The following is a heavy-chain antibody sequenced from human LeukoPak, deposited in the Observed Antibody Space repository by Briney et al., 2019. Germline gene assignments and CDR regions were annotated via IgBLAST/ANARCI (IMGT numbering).Heavy chain of an antibody. V-gene: IGHV3-66*01. CDR3: ARGGPAAGRFDY. CDR1: GFTFSSYS. CDR2: IYSGGST. Sequence: GGSLRLSCAASGFTFSSYSMNWVRQAPGKGLEWVSVIYSGGSTYYADSVKGRFTISRDNSKHTLYLQMNSLRAEDTAVYYCARGGPAAGRFDYWGQGTLVTVSS. D-gene: IGHD6-13*01. J-gene: IGHJ4*02.